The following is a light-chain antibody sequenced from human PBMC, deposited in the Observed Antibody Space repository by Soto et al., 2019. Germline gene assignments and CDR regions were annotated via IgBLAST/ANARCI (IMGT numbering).Light chain of an antibody. CDR3: ENWDSSNRV. Sequence: QPVLTQSYSASASLGSAVKLTCTLSSGHSSDIIAWHQQQPGRAPRFLLKVEGSGSYNMGSAGPERFSGSRSWADRYLTFSNVHSDYGDYYYCENWDSSNRVFDGGTKVSVL. J-gene: IGLJ3*02. CDR2: VEGSGSY. CDR1: SGHSSDI. V-gene: IGLV4-60*03.